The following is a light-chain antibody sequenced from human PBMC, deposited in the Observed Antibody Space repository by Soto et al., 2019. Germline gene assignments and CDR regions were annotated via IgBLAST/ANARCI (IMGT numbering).Light chain of an antibody. CDR2: DAS. CDR3: QQYNRAPTT. J-gene: IGKJ1*01. Sequence: DIQMTQSPSTLSASVRDRVTITCRASQSISSWLAWYQQKPGKAPNLLIYDASSLESGVPSRISGSGSGTEFTLTISSLQPDDFATYYCQQYNRAPTTFGQGTKVEIK. V-gene: IGKV1-5*01. CDR1: QSISSW.